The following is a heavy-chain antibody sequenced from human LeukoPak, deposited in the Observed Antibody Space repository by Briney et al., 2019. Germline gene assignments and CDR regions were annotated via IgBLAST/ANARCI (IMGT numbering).Heavy chain of an antibody. Sequence: GGSLRLSCAASGFTFDYYGMNCVRQAPGKGLEWVSGINWNGGSTDYADSVKGRFTISRDNAKNSLYLQMNSLRAEDTAFYYCARDRYYDTSDFLDYWGQGTLVTVSS. D-gene: IGHD3-22*01. CDR1: GFTFDYYG. V-gene: IGHV3-20*04. CDR3: ARDRYYDTSDFLDY. J-gene: IGHJ4*02. CDR2: INWNGGST.